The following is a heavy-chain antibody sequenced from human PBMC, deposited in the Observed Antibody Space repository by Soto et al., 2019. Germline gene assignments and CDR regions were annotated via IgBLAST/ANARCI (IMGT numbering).Heavy chain of an antibody. J-gene: IGHJ4*02. CDR1: GFTFSNYA. V-gene: IGHV3-23*01. Sequence: EVQLLDSGGGLVQPGGSLRLSCAASGFTFSNYAMTWVRQGQGKGLEWVSGISGSGGRSYYADSVKGRFTISRDNSKSRLYLQMNSLRAEDTAVYYCAKAYFVWSSEQPYYFDYWGQGTLVTVSS. CDR3: AKAYFVWSSEQPYYFDY. D-gene: IGHD3-16*01. CDR2: ISGSGGRS.